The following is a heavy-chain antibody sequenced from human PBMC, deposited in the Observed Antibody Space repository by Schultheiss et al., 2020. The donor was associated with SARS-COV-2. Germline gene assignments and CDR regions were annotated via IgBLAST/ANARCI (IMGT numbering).Heavy chain of an antibody. CDR1: GFTVSSNY. CDR3: AKAVVAYDSEVSDY. Sequence: GGSLRLSCAASGFTVSSNYMSWVRQAPGKGLEWVSVIYSGGSTYYADSVKGRFTISRDNSKNTLYLQMNSLRAEDTAVYYCAKAVVAYDSEVSDYWGQGTLVTVSS. CDR2: IYSGGST. J-gene: IGHJ4*02. D-gene: IGHD3-3*01. V-gene: IGHV3-66*01.